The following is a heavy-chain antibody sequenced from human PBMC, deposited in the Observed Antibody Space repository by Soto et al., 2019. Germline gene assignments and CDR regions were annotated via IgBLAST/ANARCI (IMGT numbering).Heavy chain of an antibody. D-gene: IGHD6-19*01. CDR1: GFTFSSYA. Sequence: QAGGSLRLSCAASGFTFSSYAMSWVRQAPGKGLEWVSAISGSGGSTYYADSVKGRFTISRDNSKNTLYLQMNSLRAEDTAVYYCANIGLWYSSGPDDYWGQGTLVTVSS. J-gene: IGHJ4*02. CDR3: ANIGLWYSSGPDDY. CDR2: ISGSGGST. V-gene: IGHV3-23*01.